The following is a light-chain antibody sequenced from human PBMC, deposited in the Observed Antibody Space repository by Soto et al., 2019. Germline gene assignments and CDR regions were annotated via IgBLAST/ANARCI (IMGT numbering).Light chain of an antibody. J-gene: IGLJ3*02. CDR2: DVS. Sequence: QSVLTQPRSVSGSPGQSVTISCTGTSSDVGDYNFVSWYEQHPGKAPKLMIYDVSKRPSGVPDRFSGSKSGNTASLTVSGLQAEDEADYYCCSYAGSSWVFGGGTKVTVL. CDR1: SSDVGDYNF. CDR3: CSYAGSSWV. V-gene: IGLV2-11*01.